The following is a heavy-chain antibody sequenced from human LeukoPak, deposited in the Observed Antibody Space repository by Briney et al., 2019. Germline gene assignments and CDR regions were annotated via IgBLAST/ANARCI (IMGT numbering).Heavy chain of an antibody. V-gene: IGHV1-2*02. CDR3: ARGITSYYYYYYYMDV. Sequence: ASVKVSCKASGYTFTSYYMHWVRQAPGQGLEWMGWINPNSGGTNYAQKFQGRVTITRNTSISTAYMELSSLRSEDTAVYYCARGITSYYYYYYYMDVWGKGTTVTVSS. D-gene: IGHD1-20*01. J-gene: IGHJ6*03. CDR2: INPNSGGT. CDR1: GYTFTSYY.